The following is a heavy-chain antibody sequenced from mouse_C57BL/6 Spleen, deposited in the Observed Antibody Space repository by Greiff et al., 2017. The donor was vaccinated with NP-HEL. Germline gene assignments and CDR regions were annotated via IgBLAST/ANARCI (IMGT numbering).Heavy chain of an antibody. CDR2: IYPGDGDT. J-gene: IGHJ4*01. CDR3: ARSDYSNLPYAMDY. V-gene: IGHV1-80*01. CDR1: GYAFSSYW. D-gene: IGHD2-5*01. Sequence: VQLQQSGAELVKPGASVKISCKASGYAFSSYWMNWVKQRPGKGLEWIGQIYPGDGDTNYNGKFKGKATLTADKSSSTAYMQLSSLTSEDSAVYFCARSDYSNLPYAMDYWGQGTSVTVSS.